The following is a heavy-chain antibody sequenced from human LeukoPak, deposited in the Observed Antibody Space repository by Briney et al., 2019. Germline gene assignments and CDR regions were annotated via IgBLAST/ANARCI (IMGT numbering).Heavy chain of an antibody. V-gene: IGHV4-59*08. CDR2: IYYSGST. J-gene: IGHJ4*02. CDR3: ARQETYSSSWYTGGYFDY. Sequence: SETLSLTCTVSGGSISIYYWSWIRQPPGKGLEWIGYIYYSGSTNYNPSLKSRVTISVDTSKNQFSLKLSSVTAADTAVYYCARQETYSSSWYTGGYFDYWGQGTLVTVSS. CDR1: GGSISIYY. D-gene: IGHD6-13*01.